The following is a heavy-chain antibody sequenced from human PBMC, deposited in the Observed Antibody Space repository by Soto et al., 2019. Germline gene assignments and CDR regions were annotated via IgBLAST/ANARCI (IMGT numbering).Heavy chain of an antibody. CDR1: GGSISSYY. CDR2: IYYSGST. J-gene: IGHJ4*02. Sequence: QVQLQASGPGLVKPSETLSLTCTVSGGSISSYYWSWIRQPPGKGLELIGYIYYSGSTNYNPSLTSRVTVSVDTSKNQFSLELSSVTAAATAVYYCDIEAVIVGATFDYWGQGTLVSVSS. V-gene: IGHV4-59*01. D-gene: IGHD1-26*01. CDR3: DIEAVIVGATFDY.